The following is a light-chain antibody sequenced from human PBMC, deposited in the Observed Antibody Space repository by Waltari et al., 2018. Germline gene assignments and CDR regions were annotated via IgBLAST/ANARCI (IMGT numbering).Light chain of an antibody. V-gene: IGKV3-11*01. CDR2: DAS. CDR1: QSVSSY. CDR3: QQRSNWPPG. J-gene: IGKJ3*01. Sequence: EIVLTQSPATLSLSPGERATLSCRASQSVSSYLAWYQQKPGQAPRLLIYDASNRATGIPARCSGSWSGTDFTLTISSLEPEDFAVYYCQQRSNWPPGFGPGTKVDIK.